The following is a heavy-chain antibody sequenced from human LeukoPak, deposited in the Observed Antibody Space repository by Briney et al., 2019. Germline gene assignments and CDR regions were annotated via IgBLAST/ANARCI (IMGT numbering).Heavy chain of an antibody. CDR2: IYTSGST. J-gene: IGHJ4*02. D-gene: IGHD1-1*01. CDR1: GGSISSGSYY. Sequence: SQTLSLTCTVSGGSISSGSYYWTWIRQPAGKGLEWVGRIYTSGSTNYNPSLKSRVTISVDTSKNQFSLKLSSVTAVGTAVYYCARDEGTREFDYWGQGTLVTVSS. CDR3: ARDEGTREFDY. V-gene: IGHV4-61*02.